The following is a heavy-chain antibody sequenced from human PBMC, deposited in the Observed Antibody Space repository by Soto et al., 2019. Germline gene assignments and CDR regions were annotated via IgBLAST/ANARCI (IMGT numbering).Heavy chain of an antibody. V-gene: IGHV4-39*01. Sequence: PSETLSLTCTVSGGSISSSSYYWGWIRQPPGKGLEWIGSIYYSGSTYYNPSLKSRVTISVDTSKNQFSLKLSSVTAADTAVYYCAGLWVMTTVTTGWFDPWGQGTLVTVSS. CDR1: GGSISSSSYY. J-gene: IGHJ5*02. CDR3: AGLWVMTTVTTGWFDP. CDR2: IYYSGST. D-gene: IGHD4-17*01.